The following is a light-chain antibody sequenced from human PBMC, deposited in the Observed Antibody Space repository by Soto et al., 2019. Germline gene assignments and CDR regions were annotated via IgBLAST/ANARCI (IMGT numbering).Light chain of an antibody. Sequence: QSALTQPASVSGSPGQSITISCTGTSSDVGRYNYVSWYQQHPGKAPKLMIYDVNNRPLGVSNRFSGSKSGNTASLTISGLQAEDEADYYCSSYTSSSTRVVFGGGTKLTVL. J-gene: IGLJ2*01. CDR2: DVN. CDR3: SSYTSSSTRVV. CDR1: SSDVGRYNY. V-gene: IGLV2-14*01.